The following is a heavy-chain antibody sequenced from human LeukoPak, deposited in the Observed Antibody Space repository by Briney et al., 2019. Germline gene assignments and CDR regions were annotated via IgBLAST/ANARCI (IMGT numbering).Heavy chain of an antibody. V-gene: IGHV3-7*01. CDR1: GFTFSSYW. CDR2: IKQDGSEK. CDR3: ARSDYSSGYNYYFDY. J-gene: IGHJ4*02. D-gene: IGHD6-19*01. Sequence: GRSLRLSCAASGFTFSSYWMSWVRQAPGKGLEWVANIKQDGSEKYYVDSVKGRFTISRDNAKNSLYLQMNSLRAEDTAVYYCARSDYSSGYNYYFDYWGQGTLVTVSS.